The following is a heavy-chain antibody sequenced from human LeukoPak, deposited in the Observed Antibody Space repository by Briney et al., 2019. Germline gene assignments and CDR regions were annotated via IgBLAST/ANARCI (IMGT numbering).Heavy chain of an antibody. CDR1: GYTFTNND. V-gene: IGHV1-8*01. CDR2: MSPKSGNT. J-gene: IGHJ4*02. D-gene: IGHD2-2*02. CDR3: ARAGRSSIPGAIRSYYFDY. Sequence: ASVRVSCKASGYTFTNNDINWVRQAPGQGLEWLGWMSPKSGNTGYAQQLQGRVTMTKNASIATAYLDLSSLRSEDTAVYYCARAGRSSIPGAIRSYYFDYWGQGTLITVPS.